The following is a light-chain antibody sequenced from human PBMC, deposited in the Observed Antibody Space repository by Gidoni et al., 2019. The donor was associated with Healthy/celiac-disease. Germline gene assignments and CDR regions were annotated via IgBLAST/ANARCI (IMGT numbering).Light chain of an antibody. V-gene: IGKV3-15*01. CDR2: GAS. J-gene: IGKJ2*01. CDR3: QQYNNWPGYT. Sequence: EIVMTQSPATLSVSPGERATLSCRASQSVSSNLAWYQQKPGQAPRLLIYGASTRATGIPARFSGSGSGTEFTLTISSLQSEDFAVYYCQQYNNWPGYTFGQETKLGIK. CDR1: QSVSSN.